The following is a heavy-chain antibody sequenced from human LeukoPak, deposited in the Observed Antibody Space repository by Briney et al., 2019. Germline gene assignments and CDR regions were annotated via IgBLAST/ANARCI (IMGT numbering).Heavy chain of an antibody. CDR1: GFTFSSSA. CDR3: AKDAAGPEY. Sequence: GGSLRLSCGASGFTFSSSAMCWVRQAPGKGLEWVSGISASGGDTWYPDSVKGRFTISRDNSKNTLFLQMNSLRLEDTAIYYCAKDAAGPEYWGQGTLVTVSS. D-gene: IGHD6-13*01. V-gene: IGHV3-23*01. CDR2: ISASGGDT. J-gene: IGHJ4*02.